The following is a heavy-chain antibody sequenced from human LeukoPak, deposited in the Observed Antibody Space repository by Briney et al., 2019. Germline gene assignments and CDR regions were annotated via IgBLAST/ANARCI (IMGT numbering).Heavy chain of an antibody. J-gene: IGHJ4*02. D-gene: IGHD6-13*01. V-gene: IGHV4-59*08. CDR1: GASINSYY. CDR2: VDYSGST. CDR3: ARLLWDYSRSLHFDY. Sequence: SETLSLTCTVSGASINSYYWSWIRQPPGKGLEWIGDVDYSGSTNYNPSLKSRVTISIDTSKNQFSLKVSSVTAADTAVYYCARLLWDYSRSLHFDYWGQGTLVTVSA.